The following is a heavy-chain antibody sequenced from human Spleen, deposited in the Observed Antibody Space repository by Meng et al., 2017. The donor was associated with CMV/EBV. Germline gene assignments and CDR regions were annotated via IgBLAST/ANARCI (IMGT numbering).Heavy chain of an antibody. J-gene: IGHJ4*02. D-gene: IGHD3-10*01. Sequence: GGSLRLSWAVSGFTVSNNYMSWVRQAPGKGLEWVSIIYSGGSTYFADSVKGRFTISRDNSKNTLYLQMNSLRAEDTAVYYCARDKGFGELLFPFDYWGQGTLVTVSS. V-gene: IGHV3-53*01. CDR2: IYSGGST. CDR1: GFTVSNNY. CDR3: ARDKGFGELLFPFDY.